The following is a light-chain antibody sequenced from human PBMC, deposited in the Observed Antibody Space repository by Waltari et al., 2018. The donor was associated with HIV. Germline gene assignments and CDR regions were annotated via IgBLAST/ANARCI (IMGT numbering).Light chain of an antibody. V-gene: IGLV3-1*01. CDR2: QDT. CDR1: KLGDKY. Sequence: SYDLTQPPSVSVSPGQPANITCPGDKLGDKYACWSQRKPGQSPVLVIYQDTKRPSGIPERFSGSNSGNTASLTISGTQAMDEADYYCQAWDSSTCVFGGGTKLTVL. CDR3: QAWDSSTCV. J-gene: IGLJ2*01.